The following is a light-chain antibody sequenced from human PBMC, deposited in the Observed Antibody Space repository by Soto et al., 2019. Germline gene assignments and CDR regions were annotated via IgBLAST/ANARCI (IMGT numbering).Light chain of an antibody. J-gene: IGLJ1*01. CDR3: FSYAGSCIWV. V-gene: IGLV2-11*01. CDR1: SSDVGGYNF. CDR2: DVS. Sequence: QSALTQPRSVSGSPGQSVTISCTGTSSDVGGYNFVSWHQQHPGKAPKLMIYDVSKRPSGVPDRFSGSKSGNPSSLTSSGLQGEDVVVYFCFSYAGSCIWVFGTGVKVTVL.